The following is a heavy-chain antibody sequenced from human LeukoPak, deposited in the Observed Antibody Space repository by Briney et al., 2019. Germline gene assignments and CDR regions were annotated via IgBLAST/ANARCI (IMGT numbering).Heavy chain of an antibody. V-gene: IGHV3-21*01. CDR1: GFTFSSYS. Sequence: PGGSLRLSCAASGFTFSSYSMNWVRQAPGKGLEWVSSISSSSSYIYYADSVKGRFTISRDNAKNSLYLQMNSLRAEDTAVYYCARDRGRVFDAFDIWGQGTMVTVSS. CDR2: ISSSSSYI. CDR3: ARDRGRVFDAFDI. D-gene: IGHD3-16*01. J-gene: IGHJ3*02.